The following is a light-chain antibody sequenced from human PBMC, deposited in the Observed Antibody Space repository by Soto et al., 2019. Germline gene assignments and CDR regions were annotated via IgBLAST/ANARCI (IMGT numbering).Light chain of an antibody. V-gene: IGKV3-20*01. CDR1: QSVSSSY. CDR3: QQYGNSPKT. CDR2: DAS. Sequence: EIVLTQSPGTLSLSPGESATLSCRASQSVSSSYLAWYQQKPGQAPRLLIFDASTRATGIPDRFSGSGSGTDFTLTISRLEPEDFAVYYCQQYGNSPKTFGQGTKLEIK. J-gene: IGKJ2*01.